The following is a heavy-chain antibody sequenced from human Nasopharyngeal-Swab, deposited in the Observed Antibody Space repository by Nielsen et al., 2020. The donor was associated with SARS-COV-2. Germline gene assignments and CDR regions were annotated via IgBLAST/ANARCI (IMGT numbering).Heavy chain of an antibody. V-gene: IGHV3-21*01. Sequence: GESLKISCATSGFIFSDSAMNWVRQAPGKGLEWVSSISSSSSYIYYADSVKGRFTISRDNAKNSLYLQMNSLRAEDTAVYYCARARTAMVRAPFDYWGQGTLVTVSS. D-gene: IGHD3-10*01. J-gene: IGHJ4*02. CDR2: ISSSSSYI. CDR3: ARARTAMVRAPFDY. CDR1: GFIFSDSA.